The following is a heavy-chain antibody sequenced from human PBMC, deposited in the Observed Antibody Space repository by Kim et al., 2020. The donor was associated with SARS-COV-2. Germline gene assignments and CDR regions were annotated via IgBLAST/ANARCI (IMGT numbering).Heavy chain of an antibody. CDR2: VYTSGST. V-gene: IGHV4-4*07. J-gene: IGHJ2*01. CDR3: ARGGASSKYFDL. Sequence: SETLSLTCTASGGSISGYYWSWIRQPAGNGPEWIGHVYTSGSTQYNPSLRSRVTMSVDASKNQFSLKMSSVTAADTAVYYCARGGASSKYFDLWGRGTLVTVSS. CDR1: GGSISGYY. D-gene: IGHD2-2*01.